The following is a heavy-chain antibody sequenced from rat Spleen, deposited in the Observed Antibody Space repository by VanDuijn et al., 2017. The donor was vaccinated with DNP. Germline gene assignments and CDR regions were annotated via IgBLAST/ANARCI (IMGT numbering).Heavy chain of an antibody. Sequence: EVQLQESGPGLVKPSQSLSLTCSVTGFSITSSHRWNWIRKFPGNKMEWMGYISYSGSTGYNPSLRSRISITRDTSKRQFFLQLNSVTTEDTATYYCARAYYDGTYYPNWYFDFWGPGTTVTVSS. V-gene: IGHV3-1*01. CDR1: GFSITSSH. J-gene: IGHJ1*01. CDR2: ISYSGST. D-gene: IGHD1-12*02. CDR3: ARAYYDGTYYPNWYFDF.